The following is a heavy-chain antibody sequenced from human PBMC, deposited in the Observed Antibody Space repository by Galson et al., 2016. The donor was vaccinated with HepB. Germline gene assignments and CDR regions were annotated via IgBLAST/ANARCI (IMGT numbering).Heavy chain of an antibody. CDR1: GFTFSSYG. CDR3: ARALRFVEPSTKTRLYYGMDV. Sequence: SLRLSCATSGFTFSSYGFHWARQAPGKGLEWLPVISFDGSNKYYADSVEGRFTISRDNSRNTVSLHMTSLRAEDTAVYYCARALRFVEPSTKTRLYYGMDVWGQGTTVSVSS. V-gene: IGHV3-33*05. J-gene: IGHJ6*02. CDR2: ISFDGSNK. D-gene: IGHD3-3*01.